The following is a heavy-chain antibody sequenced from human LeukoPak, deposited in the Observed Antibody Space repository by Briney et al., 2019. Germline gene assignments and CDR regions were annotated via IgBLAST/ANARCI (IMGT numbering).Heavy chain of an antibody. V-gene: IGHV1-69*13. J-gene: IGHJ4*02. D-gene: IGHD3-22*01. CDR3: ARVYLKRDYYDSSAYFSFDY. CDR2: IIPIFGTA. Sequence: SVKVSCKASGYTFTSYGISWVRQAPGQGLEWMGGIIPIFGTANYAQKFQGRITITADDSTSTAYMELSSPRSEDTAVYYCARVYLKRDYYDSSAYFSFDYWGQGTLVTVSS. CDR1: GYTFTSYG.